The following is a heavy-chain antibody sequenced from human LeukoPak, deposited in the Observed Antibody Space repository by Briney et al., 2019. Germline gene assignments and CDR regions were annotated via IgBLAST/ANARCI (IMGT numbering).Heavy chain of an antibody. J-gene: IGHJ4*02. CDR2: VYPDDSDT. V-gene: IGHV5-51*01. D-gene: IGHD3-22*01. Sequence: PGESLKISCKGSGYNFTNYWIGWVRQMPGRGLEWMGIVYPDDSDTRYSPSFQGQVIISIDKSINTAYLQWSSLKASDTAMYYCARRGSQCYFDSSGYPNYVFDYWGQGTLVTVSS. CDR1: GYNFTNYW. CDR3: ARRGSQCYFDSSGYPNYVFDY.